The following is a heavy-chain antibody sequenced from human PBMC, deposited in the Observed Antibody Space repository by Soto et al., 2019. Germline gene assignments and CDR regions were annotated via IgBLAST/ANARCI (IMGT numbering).Heavy chain of an antibody. D-gene: IGHD1-26*01. CDR1: GGSISSGDYY. V-gene: IGHV4-61*08. J-gene: IGHJ4*02. Sequence: PSETLSLTCTVSGGSISSGDYYWSWIRQPPGKGLEWIGYIYYSGSTNYNPSLKSRVTISVDTSKNQFSLKLSSVTAADTAVYYCATARIVGATAPFDYWGQGTLVTVSS. CDR2: IYYSGST. CDR3: ATARIVGATAPFDY.